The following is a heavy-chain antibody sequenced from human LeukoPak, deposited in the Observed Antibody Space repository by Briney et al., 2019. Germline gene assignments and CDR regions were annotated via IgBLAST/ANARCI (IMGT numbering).Heavy chain of an antibody. Sequence: SVKVSCKASGGTFSSYAIIWVRQAPGQGLEWMGGIIPIFGTANYAQKFQGRVTITADESTSTAYMELSSLRSEDTAVYYCARKDYGSGSYYNELPSDIWGQGTMVTVSS. D-gene: IGHD3-10*01. J-gene: IGHJ3*02. CDR2: IIPIFGTA. CDR1: GGTFSSYA. V-gene: IGHV1-69*13. CDR3: ARKDYGSGSYYNELPSDI.